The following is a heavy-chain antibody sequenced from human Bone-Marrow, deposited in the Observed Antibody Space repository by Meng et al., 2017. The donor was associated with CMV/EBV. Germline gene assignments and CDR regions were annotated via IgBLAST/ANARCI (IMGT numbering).Heavy chain of an antibody. D-gene: IGHD6-6*01. CDR1: GYTFTSYD. V-gene: IGHV1-8*03. CDR3: SRGRSIAARVNWFVP. Sequence: ASVKVSCKASGYTFTSYDISWVRQATGQGLEWMGWMNPNLGNTGYAQKFQGRVTITRNTSISTAYMELSSLRSEDTAVYYCSRGRSIAARVNWFVPWGQGTRVTGSS. CDR2: MNPNLGNT. J-gene: IGHJ5*02.